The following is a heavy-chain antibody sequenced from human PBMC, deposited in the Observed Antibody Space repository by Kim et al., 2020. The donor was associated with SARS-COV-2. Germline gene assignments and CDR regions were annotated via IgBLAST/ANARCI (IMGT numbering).Heavy chain of an antibody. Sequence: GGSLRLSCAASGFTFSSYAMHWVRQAPGKGLEWVACIICKGNNKYYADAVTGRVTISSDSYKDTHSLHMHSQSMEDAGTSECSCNSEQRPFSCYFYW. V-gene: IGHV3-30-3*01. CDR1: GFTFSSYA. CDR2: IICKGNNK. CDR3: SCNSEQRPFSCYFY. D-gene: IGHD6-25*01. J-gene: IGHJ4*01.